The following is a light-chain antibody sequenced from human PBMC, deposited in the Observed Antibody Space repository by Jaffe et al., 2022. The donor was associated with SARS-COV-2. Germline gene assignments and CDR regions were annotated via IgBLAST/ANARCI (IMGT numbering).Light chain of an antibody. CDR2: DVS. V-gene: IGLV2-11*01. CDR1: SSDVGGYNY. J-gene: IGLJ3*02. Sequence: QSALTQPRSVSGSPRQSVTMSCTGTSSDVGGYNYVSWYQQHPGKAPKIMIYDVSKRPSGVPDRFSGSKSGNTASLTISGLQAEDEADYYCCSYAGSYTWVFGGGTKLTVL. CDR3: CSYAGSYTWV.